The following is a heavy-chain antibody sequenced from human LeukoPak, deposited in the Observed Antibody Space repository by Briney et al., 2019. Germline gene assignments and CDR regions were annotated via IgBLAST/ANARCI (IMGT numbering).Heavy chain of an antibody. CDR2: IYYSGST. J-gene: IGHJ4*02. CDR3: ARHSGYAPYFDY. V-gene: IGHV4-61*01. Sequence: SETLSLTCTVSGGSISSGSYYWSWIRQPPGKGLEWIGYIYYSGSTNYNPSLKSRVTISVDTSKNQFSLKLSSVTAADTAVYYCARHSGYAPYFDYWGQGTLVTVSS. CDR1: GGSISSGSYY. D-gene: IGHD5-12*01.